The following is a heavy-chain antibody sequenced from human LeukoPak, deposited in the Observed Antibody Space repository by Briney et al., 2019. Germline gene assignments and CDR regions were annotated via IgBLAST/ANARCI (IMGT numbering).Heavy chain of an antibody. J-gene: IGHJ4*02. CDR3: ARDPTE. V-gene: IGHV4-30-2*01. Sequence: TLSLTCAVSGGSISRGGYSWSWIRQPPGKGLEWIGYIYHSGSTYYNPSLKSRVTISVDRSKNQFSLKLSSVTAADTAVYYCARDPTEWGQGTLVTVSS. CDR2: IYHSGST. CDR1: GGSISRGGYS. D-gene: IGHD4-17*01.